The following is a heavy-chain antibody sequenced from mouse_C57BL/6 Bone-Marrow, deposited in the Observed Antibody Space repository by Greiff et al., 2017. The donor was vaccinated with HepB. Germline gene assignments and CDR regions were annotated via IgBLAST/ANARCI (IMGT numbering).Heavy chain of an antibody. CDR1: GYTFTSYW. Sequence: VQLQQSGAELVMPGASVKLSCKASGYTFTSYWMHWVKQRPGQGLEWIGEIDPSDSYTNYNQKFKGKSTLTVDKSSSTAYMQLSSLTSEDSAVYYCARSTTVVATRWYFDVWGTGTTVTVSS. J-gene: IGHJ1*03. CDR3: ARSTTVVATRWYFDV. V-gene: IGHV1-69*01. CDR2: IDPSDSYT. D-gene: IGHD1-1*01.